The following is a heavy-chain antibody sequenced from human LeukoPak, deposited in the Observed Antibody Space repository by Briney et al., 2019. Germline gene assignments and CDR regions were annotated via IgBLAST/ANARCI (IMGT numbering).Heavy chain of an antibody. Sequence: GGSLRLSCAASGFTFSSYVMTWVRQAPGRGLEWVSGISGSGVSTYYADSVKGRFTISRDNSKNTLYLQINSLRAEDTAIYYCAKGASSGWLLYWFDPWSQGTLVTVSS. J-gene: IGHJ5*02. D-gene: IGHD6-19*01. CDR2: ISGSGVST. CDR3: AKGASSGWLLYWFDP. V-gene: IGHV3-23*01. CDR1: GFTFSSYV.